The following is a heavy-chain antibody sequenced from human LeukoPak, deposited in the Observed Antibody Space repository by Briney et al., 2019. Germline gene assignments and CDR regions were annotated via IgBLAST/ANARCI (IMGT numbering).Heavy chain of an antibody. Sequence: SETLSLTCAVYGGSFSGYYWSWIRQPPGKGLEWIGEINHSGSTNYNPSLKSRVTISVDTSKNQFSLKLSSVTAADTAVYYCARRNGYGLGSDPWGQGTLVTVSS. CDR2: INHSGST. V-gene: IGHV4-34*01. J-gene: IGHJ5*02. CDR1: GGSFSGYY. CDR3: ARRNGYGLGSDP. D-gene: IGHD5-18*01.